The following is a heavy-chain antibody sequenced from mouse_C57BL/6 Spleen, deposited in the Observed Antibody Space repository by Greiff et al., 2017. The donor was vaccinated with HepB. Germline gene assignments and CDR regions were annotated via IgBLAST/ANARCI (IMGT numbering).Heavy chain of an antibody. CDR1: GYTFTSYW. J-gene: IGHJ2*01. V-gene: IGHV1-50*01. CDR2: IDPSDSYT. Sequence: VQLQQPGAELVKPGASVKLSCKASGYTFTSYWMQWVKQRPGQGLEWIGEIDPSDSYTNYNQKFKGKATLTVDTSSSTAYMQLSSLTSEDSAVYYCARRHDGYYFDYWGQGTTLTVSS. D-gene: IGHD2-3*01. CDR3: ARRHDGYYFDY.